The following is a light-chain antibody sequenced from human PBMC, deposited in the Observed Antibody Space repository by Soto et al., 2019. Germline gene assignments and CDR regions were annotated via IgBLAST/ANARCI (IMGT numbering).Light chain of an antibody. Sequence: QSALTQPPSVSGSPGQSVTISCTGTSSDVGSYNRVSWYQQPPGTAPKLMIYEVSNRPSGVPDRFSGSKSGNTASLTISGLQAEDEADYYCSSYTSSSTRLVFGGGTKLTV. V-gene: IGLV2-18*02. CDR3: SSYTSSSTRLV. CDR2: EVS. J-gene: IGLJ3*02. CDR1: SSDVGSYNR.